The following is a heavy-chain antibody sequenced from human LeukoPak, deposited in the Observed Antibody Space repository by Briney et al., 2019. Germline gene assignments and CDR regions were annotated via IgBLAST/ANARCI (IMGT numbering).Heavy chain of an antibody. V-gene: IGHV1-18*01. CDR2: ISAYNGNT. J-gene: IGHJ4*02. Sequence: ASVRVSCKASGYTFTSYGIGWVRQAPGQGLEWMGWISAYNGNTNYAQKLQGRVTMTTDTSTSTAYMNLRSLRSDDTAVYYCAREVPYDSSFYYQPFDYWGQGTLVTVSS. D-gene: IGHD3-22*01. CDR3: AREVPYDSSFYYQPFDY. CDR1: GYTFTSYG.